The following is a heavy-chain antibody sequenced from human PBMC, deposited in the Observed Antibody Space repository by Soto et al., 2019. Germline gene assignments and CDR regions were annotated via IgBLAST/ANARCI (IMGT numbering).Heavy chain of an antibody. CDR1: GGSISSGGYY. V-gene: IGHV4-31*03. CDR2: IYYSGST. CDR3: ARDPYGDFDAFDI. J-gene: IGHJ3*02. D-gene: IGHD4-17*01. Sequence: SETLSLTCTVSGGSISSGGYYWSWIRQHPGKGLEWIGYIYYSGSTYYNPSLKSRVTISVDTSKNQFSLKLSSVTAADTAVYYCARDPYGDFDAFDIWGQGTMVTVSS.